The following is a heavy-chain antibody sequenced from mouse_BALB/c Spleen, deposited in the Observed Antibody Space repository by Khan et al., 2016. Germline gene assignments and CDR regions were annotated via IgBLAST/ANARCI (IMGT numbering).Heavy chain of an antibody. CDR1: GYSITSDYA. Sequence: EVQLQESGPGLVKPSQSLSLTCTVTGYSITSDYAWNWIRQFPGNKLEWMGYISYSGSTSYNPSLKSRISITRDTSKNQFFLQLNSVTTEDTATYYCARSTTATSWFAYWGQGTLVTVSA. D-gene: IGHD1-2*01. CDR3: ARSTTATSWFAY. V-gene: IGHV3-2*02. CDR2: ISYSGST. J-gene: IGHJ3*01.